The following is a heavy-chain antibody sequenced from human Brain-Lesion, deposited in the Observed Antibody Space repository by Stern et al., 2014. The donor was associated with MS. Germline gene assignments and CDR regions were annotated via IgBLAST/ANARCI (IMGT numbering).Heavy chain of an antibody. CDR3: ARRGDSSSSGFDY. Sequence: VQLVQSGAEVKKPGESLKLSCKGSGYRFTSNWIGWVRQLPGQGLEWMGIIWHGDYDTRYSPSFQGQVTTSADKTITTADLQWSSLQASDTAMYNCARRGDSSSSGFDYWGQGTLVTVSS. J-gene: IGHJ4*02. V-gene: IGHV5-51*01. D-gene: IGHD6-6*01. CDR1: GYRFTSNW. CDR2: IWHGDYDT.